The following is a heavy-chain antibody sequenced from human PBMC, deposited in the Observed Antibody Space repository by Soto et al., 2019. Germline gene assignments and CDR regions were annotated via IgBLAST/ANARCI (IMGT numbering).Heavy chain of an antibody. Sequence: SETLSLTCTVSGGSISSCDYYWSWIRQPPGKGLEWIGYIYYSGSTYYNPSLKSRVTISVDTSKNQFSLKLSSVTAADTAVYYCARGGDDSSGYYQFDYWGQGTLVTVSS. D-gene: IGHD3-22*01. V-gene: IGHV4-30-4*01. CDR3: ARGGDDSSGYYQFDY. J-gene: IGHJ4*02. CDR1: GGSISSCDYY. CDR2: IYYSGST.